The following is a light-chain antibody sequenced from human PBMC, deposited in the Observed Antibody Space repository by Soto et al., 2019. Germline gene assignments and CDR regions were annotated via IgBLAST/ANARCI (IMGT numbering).Light chain of an antibody. J-gene: IGKJ4*01. Sequence: EIVLTQSPATLSLSPGDIATLSCRASQSVGSYLGWYQQRPCQAPRLLIYDASNRATGIPARFSGSGSGTDFTLTISSLEPEDFAVYYCQQRSDWPSTFGGGTKVEIK. CDR3: QQRSDWPST. CDR1: QSVGSY. CDR2: DAS. V-gene: IGKV3-11*01.